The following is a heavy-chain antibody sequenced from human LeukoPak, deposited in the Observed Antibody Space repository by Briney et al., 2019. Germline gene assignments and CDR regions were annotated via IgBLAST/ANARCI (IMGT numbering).Heavy chain of an antibody. CDR1: GGTFSSYA. CDR2: IIPIFGTA. CDR3: ARGGSSGWYTDI. V-gene: IGHV1-69*05. Sequence: SVKVSCKASGGTFSSYAISWVRQAPGQGLEWMGRIIPIFGTANYAQKFQGRVTITTDESTSTASMELSSLRSEDTAVYYCARGGSSGWYTDIWGQGTMVTVSS. J-gene: IGHJ3*02. D-gene: IGHD6-19*01.